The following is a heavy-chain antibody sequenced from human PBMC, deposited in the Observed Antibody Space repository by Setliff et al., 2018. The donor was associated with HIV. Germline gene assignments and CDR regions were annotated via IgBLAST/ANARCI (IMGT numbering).Heavy chain of an antibody. D-gene: IGHD4-17*01. CDR2: ISRSGTII. CDR1: GFTFRTYG. J-gene: IGHJ6*02. V-gene: IGHV3-48*01. Sequence: GVLRLSCAASGFTFRTYGFHWIRQAPGKGLEWVSYISRSGTIIYYADSVKGRFTISRDNPKNTLYLQMNSLRGDDTAMYYCAKDRHGDYFHYYGMDVWGQGTMVTVSS. CDR3: AKDRHGDYFHYYGMDV.